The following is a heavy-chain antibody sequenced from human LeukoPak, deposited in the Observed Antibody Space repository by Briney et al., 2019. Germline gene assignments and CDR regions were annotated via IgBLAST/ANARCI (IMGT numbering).Heavy chain of an antibody. CDR1: GEPFSVYY. CDR3: ASGVDTAMTFDAFDI. J-gene: IGHJ3*02. D-gene: IGHD5-18*01. Sequence: PSGTLSLTCAVSGEPFSVYYWSWTRHPPGKGLEWIGEINHSGSTNYNPSLKSRVTISVDTSKNQSSLKLRSVTAADTAVYYCASGVDTAMTFDAFDIWGQGTMVTVSS. CDR2: INHSGST. V-gene: IGHV4-34*01.